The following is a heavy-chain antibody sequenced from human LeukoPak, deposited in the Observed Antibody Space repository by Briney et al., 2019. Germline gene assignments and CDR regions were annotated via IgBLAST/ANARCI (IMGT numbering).Heavy chain of an antibody. D-gene: IGHD1-1*01. CDR1: GFTSSNYA. Sequence: GRSLRLSCAASGFTSSNYAMHCGPATPRKGLGRGAVISYVGKAKYYVDSVKGRFTISRDNSKNTLYLQMNSVKTEDTAVYYCAKELESDLHAFDLWGQGTMVTVSS. CDR2: ISYVGKAK. J-gene: IGHJ3*01. CDR3: AKELESDLHAFDL. V-gene: IGHV3-30*18.